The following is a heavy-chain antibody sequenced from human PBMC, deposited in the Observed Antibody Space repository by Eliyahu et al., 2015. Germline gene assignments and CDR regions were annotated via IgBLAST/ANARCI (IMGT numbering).Heavy chain of an antibody. J-gene: IGHJ4*02. CDR1: GXSLXSGYY. D-gene: IGHD6-19*01. CDR3: AGIIGVSGWPNYFDY. CDR2: IYHSGST. Sequence: QVQLQESGPGLVKPSETLSXTCTVSGXSLXSGYYWGWIRQPPGKGLEWVGSIYHSGSTYYNPSLKSRVTISVDTSKNQFSLKLSSVTAADTAVYYCAGIIGVSGWPNYFDYWGQGTLVTVSS. V-gene: IGHV4-38-2*02.